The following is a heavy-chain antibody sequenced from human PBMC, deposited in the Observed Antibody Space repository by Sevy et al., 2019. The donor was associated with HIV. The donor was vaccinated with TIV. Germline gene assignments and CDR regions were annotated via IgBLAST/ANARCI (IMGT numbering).Heavy chain of an antibody. CDR3: AKGMRGPSLDY. Sequence: GGSLRLSCVGSGFNFSIYGMHWVRQAPGKGLDWVAVISDYGSGKYYGESVKGRFTISRDNSKNKVSLQMNSLRVEDTAVYYCAKGMRGPSLDYWGQGTLVTVSS. CDR1: GFNFSIYG. D-gene: IGHD3-10*01. J-gene: IGHJ4*02. CDR2: ISDYGSGK. V-gene: IGHV3-33*03.